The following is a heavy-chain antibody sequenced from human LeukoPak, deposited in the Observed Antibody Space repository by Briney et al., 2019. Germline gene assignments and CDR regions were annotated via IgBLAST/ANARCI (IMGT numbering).Heavy chain of an antibody. D-gene: IGHD3-22*01. Sequence: SETLSLTCTVSGGSISSSIYYWGWIRQPPGKGLEWIGSIYSSGSTYYNPSLKSRVAISINTSKNQFSLKLTSVTAADTAVYYCARAYDSSGYNDYSFDYWGQGTLVTVSS. CDR1: GGSISSSIYY. CDR3: ARAYDSSGYNDYSFDY. J-gene: IGHJ4*02. V-gene: IGHV4-39*07. CDR2: IYSSGST.